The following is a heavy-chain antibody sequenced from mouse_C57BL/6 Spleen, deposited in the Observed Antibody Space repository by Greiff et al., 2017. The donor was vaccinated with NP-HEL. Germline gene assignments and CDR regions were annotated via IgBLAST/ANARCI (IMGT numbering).Heavy chain of an antibody. CDR3: ARSRLRPAWYFDV. D-gene: IGHD2-2*01. J-gene: IGHJ1*03. CDR1: GYTFTSYW. V-gene: IGHV1-69*01. Sequence: QVQLQQPGAELVMPGASVKLSCKASGYTFTSYWMHWVKQRPGQGLEWIGEIDPSDSYTNYNQKFKGKSTLTVDKSSSTAYMQLSILTSEDSAVYYCARSRLRPAWYFDVWGTGTTVTVSS. CDR2: IDPSDSYT.